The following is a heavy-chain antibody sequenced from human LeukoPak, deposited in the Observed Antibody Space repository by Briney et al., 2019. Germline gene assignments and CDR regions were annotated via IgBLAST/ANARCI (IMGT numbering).Heavy chain of an antibody. J-gene: IGHJ3*02. Sequence: SETLSLTCAVSGGSFSDYQWNWIRQSPGKGLEWLGKISYSGTTTYNPSLKSRVTISVDTSKNQFSLRLRSVTAADTAVYYCARGLVWRFLLDSRRDSFDIWGQGTTITVSS. V-gene: IGHV4-34*01. D-gene: IGHD3-16*01. CDR3: ARGLVWRFLLDSRRDSFDI. CDR2: ISYSGTT. CDR1: GGSFSDYQ.